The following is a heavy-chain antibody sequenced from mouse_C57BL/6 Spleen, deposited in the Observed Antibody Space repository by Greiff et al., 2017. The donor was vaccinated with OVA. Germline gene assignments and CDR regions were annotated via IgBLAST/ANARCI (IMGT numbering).Heavy chain of an antibody. CDR3: ARVRFGSSPYYFDY. CDR2: IYPGDGDT. V-gene: IGHV1-82*01. Sequence: QVQLQQSGPELVKPGASVKISCKASGYAFSSSWMNWVKQRPGKGLEWIGRIYPGDGDTNYNGKFKGKATLTADKSSSTAYMQLSSLTSEDSAVYFCARVRFGSSPYYFDYWGQGTTLTVSS. D-gene: IGHD1-1*01. J-gene: IGHJ2*01. CDR1: GYAFSSSW.